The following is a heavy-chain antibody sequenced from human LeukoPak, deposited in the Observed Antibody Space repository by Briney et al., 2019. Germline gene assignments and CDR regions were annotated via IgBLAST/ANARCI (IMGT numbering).Heavy chain of an antibody. Sequence: SETLSLTCTVSGGSISSYYWSWIRQPPGKGLEWIGYIYYSGSTNYNPSLKSRVTISVDTSKNQFSLKLSSVTAADTAVYYCARGNTYYDFWGGYYSGANWFDPWGQGTLVTVSS. J-gene: IGHJ5*02. D-gene: IGHD3-3*01. CDR2: IYYSGST. CDR1: GGSISSYY. V-gene: IGHV4-59*01. CDR3: ARGNTYYDFWGGYYSGANWFDP.